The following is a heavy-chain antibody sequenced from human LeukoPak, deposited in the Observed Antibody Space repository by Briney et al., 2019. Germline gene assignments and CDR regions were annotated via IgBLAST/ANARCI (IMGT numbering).Heavy chain of an antibody. Sequence: GGSLRLSCAASGFTFSNYAMSWVRQPPGRGLEWVSHINSDGSTRDYADSVRGRFTISRDNAKNTLYLQMNSLTVEDTAVYYCGRGMRDYYGLDYWGQGILVTVSS. D-gene: IGHD3-10*01. CDR3: GRGMRDYYGLDY. J-gene: IGHJ4*02. CDR1: GFTFSNYA. CDR2: INSDGSTR. V-gene: IGHV3-74*01.